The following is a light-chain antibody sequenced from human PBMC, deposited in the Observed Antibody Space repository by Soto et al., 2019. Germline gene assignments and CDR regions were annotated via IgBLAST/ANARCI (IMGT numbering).Light chain of an antibody. Sequence: QSALTQPRSVSGSPGQSVTISCTGTGNDVGAYNYVSWYQHHPGKAPKLMISEVSNRPSGVSNRFSGSKSGNTAYLTISGLQAEDEADYYCASYTSSSTWVFGGGTKLTVL. J-gene: IGLJ3*02. V-gene: IGLV2-14*01. CDR2: EVS. CDR1: GNDVGAYNY. CDR3: ASYTSSSTWV.